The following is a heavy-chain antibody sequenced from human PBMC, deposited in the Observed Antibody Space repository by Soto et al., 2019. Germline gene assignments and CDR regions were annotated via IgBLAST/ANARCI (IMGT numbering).Heavy chain of an antibody. CDR2: FDPEDGET. D-gene: IGHD1-26*01. CDR3: ATASNCGSYSVQDAFDI. J-gene: IGHJ3*02. Sequence: QVPLVQSGAEVKKPGASVKVSCKVSGYTLTELSMHWVRQAPGKGLEWMGGFDPEDGETIYAQKFQGRVTMTEDTSTDTAYMELSSLRSEDTAVYYCATASNCGSYSVQDAFDIWGQGTMVTVSS. V-gene: IGHV1-24*01. CDR1: GYTLTELS.